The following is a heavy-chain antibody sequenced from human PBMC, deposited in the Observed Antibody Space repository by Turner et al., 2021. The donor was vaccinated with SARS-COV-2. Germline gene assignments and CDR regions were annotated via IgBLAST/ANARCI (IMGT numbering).Heavy chain of an antibody. J-gene: IGHJ6*02. Sequence: QVQLVQSGAEVKKPGASVKVSCQVSGYTLPDLSMHWVRQAPGKGLEWMGGFDPEDGETIYAQKCQGRVTMTEDTSTDTAYMELSSLRSEDTAVYYCATGSAVAGTPQFYYYYYGIDVWGQGTTVTVSS. CDR1: GYTLPDLS. V-gene: IGHV1-24*01. CDR2: FDPEDGET. CDR3: ATGSAVAGTPQFYYYYYGIDV. D-gene: IGHD6-19*01.